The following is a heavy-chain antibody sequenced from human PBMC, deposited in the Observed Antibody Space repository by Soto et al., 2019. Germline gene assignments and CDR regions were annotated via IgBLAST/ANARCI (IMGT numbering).Heavy chain of an antibody. CDR2: IHMDGRTT. CDR1: GFSFNDYW. CDR3: VRGCLSGGFSNYGS. Sequence: GGSLRLSCAASGFSFNDYWMHWVRQAPGQGLLWVSRIHMDGRTTTYADSVKGRFTISRDNANNMMYLQMNSLRVEDTAVYYCVRGCLSGGFSNYGSWGQGALVTVSS. D-gene: IGHD1-26*01. J-gene: IGHJ5*02. V-gene: IGHV3-74*01.